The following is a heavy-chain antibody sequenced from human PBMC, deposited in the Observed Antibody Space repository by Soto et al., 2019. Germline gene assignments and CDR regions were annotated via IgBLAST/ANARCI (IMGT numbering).Heavy chain of an antibody. Sequence: QVQLVQSGAEVKKPGSSVKVSCKASGGTFSSYAISWVRQAPGQGLEWMGGIIPIFGTENYAQKFQGRVTITADESTSTAYMELSSLRSEDTAVYYCAINVDTAARHYYYYFGMDVWGQGTTVTVSS. CDR1: GGTFSSYA. CDR2: IIPIFGTE. CDR3: AINVDTAARHYYYYFGMDV. V-gene: IGHV1-69*01. D-gene: IGHD5-18*01. J-gene: IGHJ6*02.